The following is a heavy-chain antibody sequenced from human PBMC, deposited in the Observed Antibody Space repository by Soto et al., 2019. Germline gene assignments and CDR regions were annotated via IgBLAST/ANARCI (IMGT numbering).Heavy chain of an antibody. Sequence: PSETLSLTCAVSGGSITIGNSYSCSWIRQPPGKGLEWIGSISHTGSTSYNPSLKSRLTMSVDKSKNQFSLRLSSVTAADMAVYYCARAVAPYCGTWFDPWGQGILVTVSS. D-gene: IGHD2-21*01. CDR2: ISHTGST. CDR1: GGSITIGNSYS. V-gene: IGHV4-30-2*01. J-gene: IGHJ5*02. CDR3: ARAVAPYCGTWFDP.